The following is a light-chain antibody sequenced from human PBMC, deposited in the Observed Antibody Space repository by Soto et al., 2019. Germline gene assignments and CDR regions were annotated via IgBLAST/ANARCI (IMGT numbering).Light chain of an antibody. J-gene: IGKJ1*01. CDR1: QSISSW. CDR3: QHYNSYSEA. Sequence: DIQMTQSPSIPTASVGDRVTITLRASQSISSWLAWYQRKPGKAPKLLIYKASTSKSGVPSRFSGSGSGTEFTLTISSLQPDDFATYYCQHYNSYSEAFGQGTKVDIK. CDR2: KAS. V-gene: IGKV1-5*03.